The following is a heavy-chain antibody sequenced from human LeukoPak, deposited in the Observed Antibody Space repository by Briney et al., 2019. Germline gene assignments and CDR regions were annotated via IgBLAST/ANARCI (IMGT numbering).Heavy chain of an antibody. D-gene: IGHD6-19*01. V-gene: IGHV1-69*13. CDR3: ARDRPYTGGWRGFDY. CDR1: GGTFSRYA. CDR2: IIPMFGIA. J-gene: IGHJ4*02. Sequence: GASVKVSCKASGGTFSRYAISWVRQAPRQGLEWMGGIIPMFGIANYAQKFQGRVTITADESTSTAYMELSSLRSEDTAVYYCARDRPYTGGWRGFDYWGQGTLVTVS.